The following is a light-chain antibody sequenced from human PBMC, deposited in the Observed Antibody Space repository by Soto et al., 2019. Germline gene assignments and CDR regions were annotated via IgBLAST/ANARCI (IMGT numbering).Light chain of an antibody. J-gene: IGKJ1*01. Sequence: EVVMTQSPANLSVSPGERATLSCRASQSVSSSYLAWYQQKPGQAPRLLIYGASSRATGIPDRFSGSGSGTDFTLTISRLEPEDFAVYYCQQYGSSPPWTFGQGTKVDIK. CDR2: GAS. CDR3: QQYGSSPPWT. CDR1: QSVSSSY. V-gene: IGKV3-20*01.